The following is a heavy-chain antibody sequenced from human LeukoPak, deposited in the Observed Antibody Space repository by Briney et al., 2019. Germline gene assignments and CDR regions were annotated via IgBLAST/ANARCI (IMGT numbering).Heavy chain of an antibody. Sequence: SETLSLTCTVSGYSISSGYYWGWIRQPPGKGPEWIGSIYHSGSTYYNPSLKSRVTISVDTSKNQFSLKLSSVTAADTAVYYCARDPDFWSGYYVDVWGKGTTVTVSS. V-gene: IGHV4-38-2*02. J-gene: IGHJ6*03. CDR2: IYHSGST. CDR3: ARDPDFWSGYYVDV. CDR1: GYSISSGYY. D-gene: IGHD3-3*01.